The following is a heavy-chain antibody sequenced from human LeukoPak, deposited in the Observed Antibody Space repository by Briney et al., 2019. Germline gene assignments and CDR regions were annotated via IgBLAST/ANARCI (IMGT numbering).Heavy chain of an antibody. CDR2: IYNSGST. J-gene: IGHJ4*02. D-gene: IGHD3-10*01. CDR3: ARVGEGSYYNIFDY. CDR1: GGSISSYY. Sequence: SETLSLTCTVSGGSISSYYWSWIRQPPGKGLEWIGYIYNSGSTKYNPSLKSRVTISVDTSKNQFSLKLGSVTAADTAVYYCARVGEGSYYNIFDYWGQGTLVTVSS. V-gene: IGHV4-59*01.